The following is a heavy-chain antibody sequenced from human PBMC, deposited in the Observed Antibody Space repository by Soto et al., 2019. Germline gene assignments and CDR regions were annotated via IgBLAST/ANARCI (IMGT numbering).Heavy chain of an antibody. CDR1: GGSISSSSYY. Sequence: SETLSLTCTVSGGSISSSSYYWGWIRQPPGKGLEWIGCIYYSGSTNYNPSLKSRVTISVDTSKTQFSLKLSSVTAADTAVYYCARDSSRAGYSYEFDYWGLGTLVTVSS. CDR3: ARDSSRAGYSYEFDY. V-gene: IGHV4-39*07. J-gene: IGHJ4*02. CDR2: IYYSGST. D-gene: IGHD5-18*01.